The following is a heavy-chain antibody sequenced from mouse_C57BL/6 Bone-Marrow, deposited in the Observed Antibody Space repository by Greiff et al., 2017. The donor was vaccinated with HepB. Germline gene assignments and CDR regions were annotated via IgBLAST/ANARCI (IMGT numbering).Heavy chain of an antibody. CDR1: GYTFTSYW. J-gene: IGHJ4*01. CDR3: GARAQGTSYAMEY. CDR2: IQPNSGST. V-gene: IGHV1-64*01. Sequence: VPLQQPGAELVKPGASVRLSCTASGYTFTSYWMHWVRQRPGRGLEWIGMIQPNSGSTNYNEKFKSKDTLTVDKSSSTDYMQLSSLTSEDSAVYYCGARAQGTSYAMEYWGQGTTVTVSS. D-gene: IGHD3-2*02.